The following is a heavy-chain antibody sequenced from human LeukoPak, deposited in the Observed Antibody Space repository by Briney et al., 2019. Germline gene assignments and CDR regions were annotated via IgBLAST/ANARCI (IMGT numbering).Heavy chain of an antibody. CDR3: ARFRTLTTHFDY. J-gene: IGHJ4*02. Sequence: SETLSLTCTVSGGSISSSGYYWGWIRQPPGKGLEWIGTIYYSGSTYYNPSLKSRVTISVDTSKDQFSLKLSSVTAADTAVYYCARFRTLTTHFDYWGQGTLVTVSS. CDR1: GGSISSSGYY. V-gene: IGHV4-39*01. D-gene: IGHD4-11*01. CDR2: IYYSGST.